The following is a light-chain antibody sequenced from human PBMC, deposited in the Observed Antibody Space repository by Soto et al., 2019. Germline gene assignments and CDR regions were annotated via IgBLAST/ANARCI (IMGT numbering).Light chain of an antibody. J-gene: IGLJ2*01. CDR3: SSYTSSSTLV. Sequence: QSALTQPASVSGSPGQSITISCTGSSSDVGHYNYVSWYQQHPGKAPKLMIFDVSNRPSGVSNRFSGSKSGNTASLTISGLQAEDEADYYCSSYTSSSTLVFGGGTKLTVL. V-gene: IGLV2-14*03. CDR1: SSDVGHYNY. CDR2: DVS.